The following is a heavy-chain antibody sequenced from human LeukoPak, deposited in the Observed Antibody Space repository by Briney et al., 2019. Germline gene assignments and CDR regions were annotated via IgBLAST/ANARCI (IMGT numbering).Heavy chain of an antibody. V-gene: IGHV1-2*02. CDR2: INPNSGGT. Sequence: GASVKVSCKASGYTFTGYYMHWVRQAPGQGLESMGWINPNSGGTNYAQKFQGRVTMTRDTSISTAYMELSRLRSDDTAVYYCAREFSGSYFGWFDPWGQGTLVTVSS. CDR3: AREFSGSYFGWFDP. D-gene: IGHD1-26*01. CDR1: GYTFTGYY. J-gene: IGHJ5*02.